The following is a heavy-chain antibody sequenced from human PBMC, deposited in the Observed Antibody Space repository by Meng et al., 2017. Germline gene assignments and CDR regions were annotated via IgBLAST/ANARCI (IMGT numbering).Heavy chain of an antibody. CDR3: ARDFAYRAVAGPIIDY. Sequence: ASVKVSCKTSGYTFTSYYMHWVRQAPGQGLEWMGIINPSGGSTSYAQKFQGRVTMTRDTSTSTVYMELSSLRSEDTAVYYCARDFAYRAVAGPIIDYWGQGTLVTVSS. J-gene: IGHJ4*02. CDR2: INPSGGST. D-gene: IGHD6-19*01. V-gene: IGHV1-46*01. CDR1: GYTFTSYY.